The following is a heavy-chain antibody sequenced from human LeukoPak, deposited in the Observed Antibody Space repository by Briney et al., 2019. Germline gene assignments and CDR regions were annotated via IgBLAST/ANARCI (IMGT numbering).Heavy chain of an antibody. CDR3: ARQGNSSSWYNWFDP. J-gene: IGHJ5*02. CDR2: IYYSGST. CDR1: GGSISSSSYY. Sequence: PSETLSLTCTVSGGSISSSSYYWGWIRQPPGKGLEWIGSIYYSGSTYYNPSLKSRVTISVDTSKNQFSLKLSSVTAADTAVYYCARQGNSSSWYNWFDPWGQGTLVTVSS. D-gene: IGHD6-13*01. V-gene: IGHV4-39*01.